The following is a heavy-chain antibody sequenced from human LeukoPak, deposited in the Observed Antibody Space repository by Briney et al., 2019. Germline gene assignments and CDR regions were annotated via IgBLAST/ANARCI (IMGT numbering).Heavy chain of an antibody. J-gene: IGHJ3*02. V-gene: IGHV1-69*05. CDR2: IIPIFGTA. CDR1: GGTYSSYD. CDR3: ARSPYDSSGYYPLFYAFDI. Sequence: SVKVSCKACGGTYSSYDISWVRQAPGQGLEWMGGIIPIFGTANYAKKFQGRVTITTDESTSRAYMDMSSLRSEDTAVYYCARSPYDSSGYYPLFYAFDIWGKGTMVTVSS. D-gene: IGHD3-22*01.